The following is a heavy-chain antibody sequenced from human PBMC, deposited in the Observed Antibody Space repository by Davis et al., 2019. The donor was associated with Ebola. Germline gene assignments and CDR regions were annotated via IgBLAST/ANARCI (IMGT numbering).Heavy chain of an antibody. CDR1: GGSFSGYY. J-gene: IGHJ5*02. CDR2: INHIGGT. V-gene: IGHV4-34*01. CDR3: AREGRSGYSNWFDP. D-gene: IGHD3-22*01. Sequence: MPSETLSLTCAVYGGSFSGYYWSWIRQPPGKGLEWIGEINHIGGTKYNPSLKSRVTISVDTSKNQFSLKMSSVTAADTAVYYCAREGRSGYSNWFDPWGQGTLVTVSS.